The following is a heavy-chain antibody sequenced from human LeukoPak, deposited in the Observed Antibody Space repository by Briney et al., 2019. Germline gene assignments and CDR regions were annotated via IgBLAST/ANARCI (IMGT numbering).Heavy chain of an antibody. CDR1: GFTFSSYG. J-gene: IGHJ4*02. D-gene: IGHD2-15*01. Sequence: GGSLRLSCAASGFTFSSYGMSWVRQAPGKGLEWVSAISGNSASTYYADSVKGRFTISRDNSKNTPYSQMNSLRAEDTAVYYCAKRGPVGCSGGSCYYFDYWGQGALVTVSS. CDR2: ISGNSAST. CDR3: AKRGPVGCSGGSCYYFDY. V-gene: IGHV3-23*01.